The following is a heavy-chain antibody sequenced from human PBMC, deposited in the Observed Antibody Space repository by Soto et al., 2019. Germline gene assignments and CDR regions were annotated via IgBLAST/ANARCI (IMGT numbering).Heavy chain of an antibody. V-gene: IGHV1-69*01. Sequence: QVQLVQSGAEVKKPGSSVKVSCKAPGGTFSSYAISWVRQAPGQGLEWMGGIIPICGTAKYAQKLQGRVTITADETTSKGYMEPSSLISEDTAVYYCARSQGGSSSLAIYYYYYYGMDVWGQGTTFTVSS. D-gene: IGHD2-15*01. CDR1: GGTFSSYA. CDR3: ARSQGGSSSLAIYYYYYYGMDV. J-gene: IGHJ6*02. CDR2: IIPICGTA.